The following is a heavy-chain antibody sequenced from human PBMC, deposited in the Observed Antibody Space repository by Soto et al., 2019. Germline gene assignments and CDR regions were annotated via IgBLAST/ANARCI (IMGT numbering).Heavy chain of an antibody. J-gene: IGHJ1*01. Sequence: SETLSLTCTVSGGSISSYYWSWIRQPPGKGLEWIGYIYYSGSTNYNPSLKSRVTISVDTSKNQFSLKLSSVTAADTAVYYCARHSLSGSYYEYFQHWGQGTLVTVSS. CDR2: IYYSGST. V-gene: IGHV4-59*08. CDR3: ARHSLSGSYYEYFQH. CDR1: GGSISSYY. D-gene: IGHD1-26*01.